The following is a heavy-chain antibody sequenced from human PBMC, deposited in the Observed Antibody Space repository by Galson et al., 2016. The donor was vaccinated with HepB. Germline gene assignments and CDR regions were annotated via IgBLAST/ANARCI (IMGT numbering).Heavy chain of an antibody. J-gene: IGHJ6*02. D-gene: IGHD1-26*01. V-gene: IGHV5-51*01. CDR3: ASHGSPTNRCYYGSDG. CDR2: IYPGDSDT. Sequence: QSGAEVKKPGESLKISCKGSGYSFNSYWIAWVRQMPGKGLEWMGIIYPGDSDTRYSPSFQGQVTISADKSISTAYLQWSSLKASDTAMYYCASHGSPTNRCYYGSDGWGQGTTVTVSS. CDR1: GYSFNSYW.